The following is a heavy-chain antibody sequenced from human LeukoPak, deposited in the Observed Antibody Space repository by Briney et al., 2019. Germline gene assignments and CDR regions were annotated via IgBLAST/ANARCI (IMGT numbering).Heavy chain of an antibody. D-gene: IGHD3-10*01. Sequence: GGSLRLSCAASGFTFRTYSMNWVRQGLGRGLEWIASVSKSSSYIYYADSVRGRFTISRDNANNSLYLQMNSLRAEDTAVYYCAKGSGVHYWGQGTLVIVSS. CDR1: GFTFRTYS. J-gene: IGHJ4*02. CDR2: VSKSSSYI. CDR3: AKGSGVHY. V-gene: IGHV3-21*01.